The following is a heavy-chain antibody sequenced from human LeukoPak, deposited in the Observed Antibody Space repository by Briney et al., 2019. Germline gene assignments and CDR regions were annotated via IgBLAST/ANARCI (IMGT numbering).Heavy chain of an antibody. CDR1: GGSISSYY. J-gene: IGHJ6*03. CDR2: IYTSGST. V-gene: IGHV4-4*07. D-gene: IGHD3-22*01. CDR3: ARDAPYDSSGYYYYYYYYYMDV. Sequence: SETLSLTCTVSGGSISSYYWSWIRQPAGKGLEWIGRIYTSGSTNYNPSLKSRVTMSVDTSKNQFSLKLSSMTAADTAVYYCARDAPYDSSGYYYYYYYYYMDVWGKGTTVTVSS.